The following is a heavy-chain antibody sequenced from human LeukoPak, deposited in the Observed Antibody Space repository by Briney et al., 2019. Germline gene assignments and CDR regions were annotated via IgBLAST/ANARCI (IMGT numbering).Heavy chain of an antibody. J-gene: IGHJ3*02. CDR3: ARDRYYYDSSGYSHAFDI. D-gene: IGHD3-22*01. V-gene: IGHV4-59*01. CDR2: IYYSGST. CDR1: GGSISSYY. Sequence: SETLSLTCTVSGGSISSYYWSWIRQPPGKGLEWIGYIYYSGSTNYNPSLKSRVTISVDTSKNQFSLKLSSVTAADTAVYYCARDRYYYDSSGYSHAFDIWGQGTMVTVSS.